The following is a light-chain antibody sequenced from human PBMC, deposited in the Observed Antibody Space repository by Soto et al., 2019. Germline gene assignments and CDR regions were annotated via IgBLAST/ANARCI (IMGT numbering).Light chain of an antibody. CDR3: QVWHSSIDQI. J-gene: IGLJ2*01. CDR1: NIGRKS. Sequence: SYELTQPPSVSVAPGETATITCGGNNIGRKSVHWYRQKSGQAPVLVIYNDVDRPSGIPERLFASNSGNAATLTISRVEAGDEAAYYCQVWHSSIDQIFGGGTKLTVL. V-gene: IGLV3-21*01. CDR2: NDV.